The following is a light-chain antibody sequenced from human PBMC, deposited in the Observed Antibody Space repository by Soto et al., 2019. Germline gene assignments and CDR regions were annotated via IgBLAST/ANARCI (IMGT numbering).Light chain of an antibody. CDR1: QGISSY. V-gene: IGKV1-8*01. Sequence: AIRMTQSPSSLSASTGDRVTITCRASQGISSYLAWYQQKPGKAPKLLIYAASTLQSGVPSRFSGSGSRTDFTLTISCLQSEDFATYFCQQYYSYLSLTFGGGTKVEIK. CDR3: QQYYSYLSLT. J-gene: IGKJ4*01. CDR2: AAS.